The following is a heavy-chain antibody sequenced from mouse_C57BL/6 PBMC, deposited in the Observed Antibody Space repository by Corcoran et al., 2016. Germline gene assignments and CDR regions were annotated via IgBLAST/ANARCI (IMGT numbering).Heavy chain of an antibody. Sequence: EVQLQQSGPELVKPGASVKISCKASGYTFTDYYMNWVKQSHGKSLEWIGDINPNNGGTSYNQKFKGKATLTVDKSSSTAYMELRSLTSEDSAVYYWASPIYDGYYYLDYWGQGTTLTVSS. D-gene: IGHD2-3*01. CDR2: INPNNGGT. CDR3: ASPIYDGYYYLDY. J-gene: IGHJ2*01. V-gene: IGHV1-26*01. CDR1: GYTFTDYY.